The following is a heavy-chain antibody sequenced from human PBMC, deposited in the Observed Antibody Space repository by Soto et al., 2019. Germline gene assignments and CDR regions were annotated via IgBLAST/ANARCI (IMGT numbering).Heavy chain of an antibody. V-gene: IGHV5-10-1*01. CDR2: IDPTDSYT. D-gene: IGHD6-25*01. J-gene: IGHJ4*02. CDR3: ARASGGYNDHCFDY. CDR1: GYSFTRKW. Sequence: GESLKISCKASGYSFTRKWISWVRQMPGKGLEWMGRIDPTDSYTNYSPSFQGHVTISVDKSSSTAYVQWSSLKASDTAMYYCARASGGYNDHCFDYWGRGTLVTVSS.